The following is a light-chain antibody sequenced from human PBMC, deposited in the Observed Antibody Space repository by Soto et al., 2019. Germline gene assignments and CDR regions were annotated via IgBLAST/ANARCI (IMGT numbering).Light chain of an antibody. V-gene: IGKV3-15*01. CDR1: QIVNTN. Sequence: IVMTQSPAALSVSPGDSATLSCRASQIVNTNVAWYQQRPGQAPRLLIFAASTRATGVAARFNGSGSGTKFTLTVDSLQSEDFAVYYCQQYNNWPRTFGQGTKVDI. J-gene: IGKJ1*01. CDR2: AAS. CDR3: QQYNNWPRT.